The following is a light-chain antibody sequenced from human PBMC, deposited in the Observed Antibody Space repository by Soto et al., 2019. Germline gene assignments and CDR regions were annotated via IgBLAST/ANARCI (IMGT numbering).Light chain of an antibody. V-gene: IGKV3-20*01. CDR3: QQYHSPPRA. CDR2: GAS. CDR1: QSVTSNY. Sequence: EIVFTQSPGTLSLFPGERATLSCRPSQSVTSNYLAWYQQKPGQAPRLLIYGASRRATGIPDRFSGSGSGTDFTLTISRLEPEDFAVYYCQQYHSPPRAFGQGTKVDIK. J-gene: IGKJ1*01.